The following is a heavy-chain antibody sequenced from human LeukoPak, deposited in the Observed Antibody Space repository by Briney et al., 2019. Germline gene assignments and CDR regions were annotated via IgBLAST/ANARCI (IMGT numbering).Heavy chain of an antibody. D-gene: IGHD3-10*01. Sequence: TSETLSLTCTVSGGSISSYYWSWIRQPPGKGLEWIGYIYYSGSTNYNPSLKSRVTISVDTSKNQFSLKLSSVTAADTAVYYCARQDYYGSGSYYTRDNWFDPWGQGTLVTVSS. CDR1: GGSISSYY. CDR2: IYYSGST. J-gene: IGHJ5*02. V-gene: IGHV4-59*08. CDR3: ARQDYYGSGSYYTRDNWFDP.